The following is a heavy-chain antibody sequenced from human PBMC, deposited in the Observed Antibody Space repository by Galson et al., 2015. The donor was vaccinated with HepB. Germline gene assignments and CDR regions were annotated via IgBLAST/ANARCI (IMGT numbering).Heavy chain of an antibody. J-gene: IGHJ4*02. CDR3: ARAAGSNLLDWDQFDY. Sequence: SVKVSCKASGYTFTSYYMHWVRQAPGQGLEWMGIINPSGGSTSYAQKFQGRVTMTRDTSTSTVYMELSSLRSEDTAVYYCARAAGSNLLDWDQFDYWGQGTLVTVSS. CDR2: INPSGGST. CDR1: GYTFTSYY. D-gene: IGHD3-3*01. V-gene: IGHV1-46*01.